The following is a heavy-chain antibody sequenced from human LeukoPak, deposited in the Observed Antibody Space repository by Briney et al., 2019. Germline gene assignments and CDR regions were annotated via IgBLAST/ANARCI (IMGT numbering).Heavy chain of an antibody. J-gene: IGHJ3*02. CDR2: IYYSGTT. Sequence: PSETLSLTCTVSGGSISSYYWSWIRQPPGKGLEWIGYIYYSGTTNYNPSLKSRVTISVDASKNQFSLKVTSVTAADTAVYYCARPGIAPTANGAFDIWGQGTMVTVFS. D-gene: IGHD6-13*01. V-gene: IGHV4-59*08. CDR3: ARPGIAPTANGAFDI. CDR1: GGSISSYY.